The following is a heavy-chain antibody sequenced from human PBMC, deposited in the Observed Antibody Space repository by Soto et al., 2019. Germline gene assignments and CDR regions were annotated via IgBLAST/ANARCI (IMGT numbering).Heavy chain of an antibody. D-gene: IGHD3-22*01. Sequence: QAQLVESGGGVVQPGRSLRLSCTVSGFTFSNFGMYWLRQAPGKGLEWVAAISYDGRNENYADSVKGRFTVSRDNSKNTLYFEMNSLRDADTAVYDCAKDHRWGRTMIEMSPSWFDPGGQGSLVIVSS. V-gene: IGHV3-30*18. CDR2: ISYDGRNE. J-gene: IGHJ5*02. CDR3: AKDHRWGRTMIEMSPSWFDP. CDR1: GFTFSNFG.